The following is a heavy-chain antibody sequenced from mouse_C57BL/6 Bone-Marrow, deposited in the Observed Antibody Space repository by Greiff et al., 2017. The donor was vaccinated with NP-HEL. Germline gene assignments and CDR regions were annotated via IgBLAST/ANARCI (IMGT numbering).Heavy chain of an antibody. Sequence: EVKVVESGAELVRPGASVKLSCTASGFNIKDDYMHWVKQRPEQGLEWIGWIDPENGDTEYASKFQGKATITADTSSNTAYLQLSSLTSEDTAVYYCTTRPAMDYWGQGTSVTVSS. CDR2: IDPENGDT. V-gene: IGHV14-4*01. CDR1: GFNIKDDY. CDR3: TTRPAMDY. J-gene: IGHJ4*01.